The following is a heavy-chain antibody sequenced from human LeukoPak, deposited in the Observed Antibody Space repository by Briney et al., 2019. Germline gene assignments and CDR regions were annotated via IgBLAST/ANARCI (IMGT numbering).Heavy chain of an antibody. CDR2: IHYSGST. CDR3: ATGRSIRYFDY. V-gene: IGHV4-59*08. Sequence: SETLSLTCTVSGVSVFSYYWNWIRQPPGKGLEWIGYIHYSGSTNYNPSLKSRVTISVDTSKSQFSLRLTSATAADTAVYYCATGRSIRYFDYWGQGTLLTVSS. CDR1: GVSVFSYY. D-gene: IGHD3-9*01. J-gene: IGHJ4*02.